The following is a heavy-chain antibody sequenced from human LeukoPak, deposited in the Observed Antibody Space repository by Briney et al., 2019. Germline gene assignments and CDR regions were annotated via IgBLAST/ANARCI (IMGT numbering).Heavy chain of an antibody. CDR3: ARDPGSAVVVPAALNYCDY. CDR2: ISSSSSYI. D-gene: IGHD2-2*01. CDR1: GFTFSSYS. Sequence: GGSLRLSCAASGFTFSSYSMHWVRQAPGKGLEWVSSISSSSSYIYDADSVKGRFTISRDNAKNSLYLQMKSLRAEDTAVYYCARDPGSAVVVPAALNYCDYWGQGTLVTVSS. J-gene: IGHJ4*02. V-gene: IGHV3-21*01.